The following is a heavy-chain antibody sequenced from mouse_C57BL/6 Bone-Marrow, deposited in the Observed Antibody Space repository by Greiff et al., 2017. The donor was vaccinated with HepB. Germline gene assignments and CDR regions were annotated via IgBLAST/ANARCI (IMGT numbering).Heavy chain of an antibody. J-gene: IGHJ4*01. CDR2: IDPENGDT. CDR3: TTWSSYAMDY. V-gene: IGHV14-4*01. CDR1: GFKIKDDY. Sequence: EVQLQQSGAELVRPGASVKLSCTASGFKIKDDYMHWVKQRPEQGLEWIGWIDPENGDTEYASKFQGKATITADTSSNTAYLQLSSLTSEDTAVYYCTTWSSYAMDYWGQGTSVTVSS. D-gene: IGHD1-1*01.